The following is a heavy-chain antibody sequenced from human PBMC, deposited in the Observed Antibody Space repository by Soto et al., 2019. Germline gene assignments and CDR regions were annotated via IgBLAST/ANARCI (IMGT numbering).Heavy chain of an antibody. D-gene: IGHD2-2*01. CDR2: IYYSGST. CDR1: GGCMSSGGYS. J-gene: IGHJ4*02. CDR3: ARDAHSSTSSYFDY. V-gene: IGHV4-31*03. Sequence: SETLSLTCTVSGGCMSSGGYSWSWIRQHPGKGLEWIGYIYYSGSTYYKPSLKSRVTISVDTSKNQFSLKLSSVTAADTAVYYCARDAHSSTSSYFDYWGQGTLVTVSS.